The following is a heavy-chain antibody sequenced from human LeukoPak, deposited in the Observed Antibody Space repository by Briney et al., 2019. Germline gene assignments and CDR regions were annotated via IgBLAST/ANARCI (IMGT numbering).Heavy chain of an antibody. CDR1: GASVSSSNW. CDR2: IHHSGST. Sequence: SGTLSLTCAVSGASVSSSNWWMWVRQPPKKGLEWIGEIHHSGSTNYNPSLKSRVTISVDTSKNQFSLKLSSVTAADTAVYYCARGVSYYDSSGYYNEYFQHWGQDTVLTVSS. CDR3: ARGVSYYDSSGYYNEYFQH. J-gene: IGHJ1*01. V-gene: IGHV4-4*02. D-gene: IGHD3-22*01.